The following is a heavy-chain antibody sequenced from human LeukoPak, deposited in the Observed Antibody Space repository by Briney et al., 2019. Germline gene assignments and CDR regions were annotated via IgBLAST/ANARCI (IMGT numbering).Heavy chain of an antibody. CDR2: IYRSGST. CDR1: GDSISSTNW. D-gene: IGHD3-10*01. CDR3: ARMDYYGSGSYFHYYYYMDV. J-gene: IGHJ6*03. Sequence: PSETLSLTCAVSGDSISSTNWWSWVRQPPGKGLEWIGEIYRSGSTNYNPSLKSRVTISVDTSKNQFSLKLSSVTAADTAVYYCARMDYYGSGSYFHYYYYMDVWGKGTTVTISS. V-gene: IGHV4-4*02.